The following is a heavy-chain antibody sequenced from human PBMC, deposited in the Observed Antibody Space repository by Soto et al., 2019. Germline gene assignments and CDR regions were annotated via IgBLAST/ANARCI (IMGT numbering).Heavy chain of an antibody. CDR1: GFTFSSYS. J-gene: IGHJ4*02. Sequence: EVQLVESGGGLVKPGGSLRLSCAASGFTFSSYSMNWVRQAPGKGLEWVSSISSSSSYIYYADSVKGRFTISRDNAKNSLYLQMNSLRAEDTAVYYCARDEYCSSTSCLVNRYDFWSGYSGSDYWGQGTLVTVSS. CDR2: ISSSSSYI. D-gene: IGHD3-3*01. V-gene: IGHV3-21*01. CDR3: ARDEYCSSTSCLVNRYDFWSGYSGSDY.